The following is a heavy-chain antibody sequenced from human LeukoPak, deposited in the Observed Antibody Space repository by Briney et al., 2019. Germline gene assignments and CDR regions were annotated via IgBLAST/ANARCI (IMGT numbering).Heavy chain of an antibody. J-gene: IGHJ3*02. CDR1: GFTFSSYG. Sequence: GGSLRLSCAASGFTFSSYGMHWVRQAPGKGLEWVAFIRYDGSKEDYTDSVKGRFTISRDNSKNTLYLQMNSLRTEDTAVYYCAKDRIPAALMAFDIWGQGTMVTVSS. D-gene: IGHD2-2*01. CDR3: AKDRIPAALMAFDI. V-gene: IGHV3-30*02. CDR2: IRYDGSKE.